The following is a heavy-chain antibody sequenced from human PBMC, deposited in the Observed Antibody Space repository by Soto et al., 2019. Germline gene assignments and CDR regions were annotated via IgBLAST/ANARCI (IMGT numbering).Heavy chain of an antibody. Sequence: SGPTLANPRQTLTLTCVFSGFSLSTTGEGVAWIRQPPGKALEWLALIYWNDDNRYSPSLKSRLTVTKDTSKNRVVLTMTNIDPVDTATYFRAHRWSLTLYGTSGYMFDYWGQGLLVTVSS. J-gene: IGHJ4*02. CDR2: IYWNDDN. CDR1: GFSLSTTGEG. V-gene: IGHV2-5*01. D-gene: IGHD3-22*01. CDR3: AHRWSLTLYGTSGYMFDY.